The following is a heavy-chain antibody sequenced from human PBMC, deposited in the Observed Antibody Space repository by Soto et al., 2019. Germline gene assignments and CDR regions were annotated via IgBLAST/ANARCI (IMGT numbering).Heavy chain of an antibody. J-gene: IGHJ5*02. D-gene: IGHD2-15*01. V-gene: IGHV3-11*06. CDR2: ISSSSSYT. Sequence: PGGSLRLSCAASGFTFSDYYMSWIRQAPGKGLEWVSYISSSSSYTNYADSVKGRFTISRDNAKNSLYLQMNSLRAEDTAVYYCARLDYGGSSGSSWFDPWGQGTLVTVSS. CDR3: ARLDYGGSSGSSWFDP. CDR1: GFTFSDYY.